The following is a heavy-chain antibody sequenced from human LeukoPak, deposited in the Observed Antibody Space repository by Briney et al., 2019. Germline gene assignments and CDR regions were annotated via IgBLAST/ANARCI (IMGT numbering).Heavy chain of an antibody. J-gene: IGHJ5*02. V-gene: IGHV1-2*02. CDR2: INPNSGGT. CDR1: GYTFSTYY. D-gene: IGHD4-23*01. CDR3: ARDGDEYGGNSFWFDP. Sequence: GASVKVSCKASGYTFSTYYIHWVRQAPGQGLEWMGWINPNSGGTNYAQKFQGRVTMTRDTSISTAYMELSRLRSEDTAVYYCARDGDEYGGNSFWFDPWGQGTLVTVSS.